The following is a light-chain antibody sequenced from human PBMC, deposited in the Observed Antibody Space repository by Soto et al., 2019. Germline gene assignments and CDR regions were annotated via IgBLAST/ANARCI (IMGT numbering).Light chain of an antibody. CDR1: SSDVGGYNY. CDR2: DVS. Sequence: QSALTQPASVSGSPGQSITISCTGTSSDVGGYNYVSWYQQHPGKAPKLMIYDVSNRPSGVSNRFSGSKSGNTASLTISGLQAEGEADYYCSSYTSSSTLAIAGGTKLTVL. V-gene: IGLV2-14*01. J-gene: IGLJ2*01. CDR3: SSYTSSSTLA.